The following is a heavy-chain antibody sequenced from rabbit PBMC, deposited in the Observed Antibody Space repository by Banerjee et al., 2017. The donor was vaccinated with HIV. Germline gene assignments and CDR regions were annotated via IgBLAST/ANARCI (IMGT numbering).Heavy chain of an antibody. CDR3: ARGHTNWLSAGFNL. CDR2: INTGSGNT. J-gene: IGHJ4*01. CDR1: GFSFSSSYY. Sequence: QEQLEESGGGLVQPEGSLTLTCTASGFSFSSSYYMCWVRQAPGKGLEWIGYINTGSGNTAYASWAKGRFTISKTSSTTVTLQLNSLTAADTATYFCARGHTNWLSAGFNLWGQGTLVTVS. D-gene: IGHD7-1*01. V-gene: IGHV1S45*01.